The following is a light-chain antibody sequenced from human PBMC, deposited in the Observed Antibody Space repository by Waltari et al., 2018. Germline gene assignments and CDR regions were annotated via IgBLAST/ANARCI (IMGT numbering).Light chain of an antibody. CDR1: QRLSSY. CDR3: QQYNSYPFT. J-gene: IGKJ3*01. V-gene: IGKV1-5*03. CDR2: KTS. Sequence: DIQMTPSPSTLSASVGDSVTIICRASQRLSSYLAWYQQKPGKAPKLLIYKTSSLETGVPSSFSGTGSGTEFTLTISSLQPDDIATYYCQQYNSYPFTFGPGTKVDIK.